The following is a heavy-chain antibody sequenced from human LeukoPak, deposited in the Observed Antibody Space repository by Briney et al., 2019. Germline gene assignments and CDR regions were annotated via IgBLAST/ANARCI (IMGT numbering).Heavy chain of an antibody. J-gene: IGHJ4*02. D-gene: IGHD2-2*01. CDR1: GFTFSSYG. V-gene: IGHV3-21*01. CDR2: ISSRGSYI. Sequence: GGSLRLSCAASGFTFSSYGMHWVHQAPGKGLEWVSSISSRGSYIYYADSVKGRFTISRDNAKNSLYLQMNSLRAEDTAVYYCARDPGVPAAVLDYWGQGTLVTVSS. CDR3: ARDPGVPAAVLDY.